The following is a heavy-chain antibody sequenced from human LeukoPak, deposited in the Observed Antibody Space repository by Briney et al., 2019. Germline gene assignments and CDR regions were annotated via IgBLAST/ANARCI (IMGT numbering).Heavy chain of an antibody. CDR2: ISGSGGST. Sequence: GGTLRLSCAASGFTFNTYGMNWVRQAPGKGLEWVSAISGSGGSTYYADSVKGRFTISRDDSKNTLYLQMKNLRAEDTAVYYCAHGAMYQLDYWGQGTLVTVSS. CDR1: GFTFNTYG. V-gene: IGHV3-23*01. CDR3: AHGAMYQLDY. J-gene: IGHJ4*02. D-gene: IGHD2-2*01.